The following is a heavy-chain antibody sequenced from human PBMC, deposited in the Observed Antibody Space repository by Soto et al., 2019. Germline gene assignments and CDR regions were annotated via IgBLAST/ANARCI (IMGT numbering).Heavy chain of an antibody. V-gene: IGHV1-69*12. J-gene: IGHJ4*02. Sequence: QVQLVQSGAEVKKPGSSVKVSCKASGGTFSSYAISWVRQAPGQGLEWMGGIIPIFGTANYAQKFQGRVTITADEYTSAAYLELSGPRSEDPAVYYCARGSDPASGEGYSFDYWGQGTLVTVSS. CDR3: ARGSDPASGEGYSFDY. CDR1: GGTFSSYA. CDR2: IIPIFGTA. D-gene: IGHD4-17*01.